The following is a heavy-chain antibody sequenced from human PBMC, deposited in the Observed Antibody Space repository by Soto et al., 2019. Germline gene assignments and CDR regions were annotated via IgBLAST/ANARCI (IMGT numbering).Heavy chain of an antibody. Sequence: GASVKVSCKASGYTFTSYYMHWVRQAPGQGLEWMGIINPSGGSTSYAQKFQGRVTMTRDTSTSTVYMALSSLRSEDTAVYYCARVGFCSSTSCYVLGAFDCPGQGTMVTVAS. CDR3: ARVGFCSSTSCYVLGAFDC. V-gene: IGHV1-46*01. CDR2: INPSGGST. CDR1: GYTFTSYY. D-gene: IGHD2-2*01. J-gene: IGHJ3*01.